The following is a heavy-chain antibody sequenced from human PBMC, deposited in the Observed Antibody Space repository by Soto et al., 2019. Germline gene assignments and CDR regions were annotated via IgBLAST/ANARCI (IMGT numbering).Heavy chain of an antibody. CDR1: GGTFSSYA. Sequence: QVQLVQSGAEVKKPGSSVKVSCKASGGTFSSYAISWVRQAPGQGLEWMGGLIPIFGTANYAQKFQGRVTITDDESTSIADREPSSMRSEDTAVYYCARGWWRAARPPLGYWGQGTLVTVSS. CDR2: LIPIFGTA. J-gene: IGHJ4*02. V-gene: IGHV1-69*01. CDR3: ARGWWRAARPPLGY. D-gene: IGHD6-6*01.